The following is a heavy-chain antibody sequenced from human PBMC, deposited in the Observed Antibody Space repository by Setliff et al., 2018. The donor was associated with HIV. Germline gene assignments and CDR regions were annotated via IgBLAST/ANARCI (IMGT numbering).Heavy chain of an antibody. CDR3: ARGSRQLTIFGVVFKTNYYFMDV. V-gene: IGHV4-34*01. Sequence: SETLSLTCAVYGGSFSGYYWSWIRQPPGKGLEWIGEINHDRTTTYNPSLKSRVTISVDTSKNQFSLTLNSVTAADTAVYYCARGSRQLTIFGVVFKTNYYFMDVWGKGIAVTVSS. CDR1: GGSFSGYY. CDR2: INHDRTT. J-gene: IGHJ6*03. D-gene: IGHD3-3*01.